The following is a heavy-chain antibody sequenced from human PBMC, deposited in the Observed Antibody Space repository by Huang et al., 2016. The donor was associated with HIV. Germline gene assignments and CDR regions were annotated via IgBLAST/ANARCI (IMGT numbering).Heavy chain of an antibody. V-gene: IGHV4-39*01. Sequence: YNPSLKSRVTMSVDASTNQVSLKLSSVTAADTAVYYCARHRHLESVLDVWGQGTMATVSS. CDR3: ARHRHLESVLDV. J-gene: IGHJ3*01. D-gene: IGHD3-3*01.